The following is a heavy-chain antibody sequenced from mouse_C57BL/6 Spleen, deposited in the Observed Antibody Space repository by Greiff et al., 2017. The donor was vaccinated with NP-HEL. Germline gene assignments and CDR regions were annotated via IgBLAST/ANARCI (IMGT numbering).Heavy chain of an antibody. J-gene: IGHJ2*01. V-gene: IGHV1-50*01. D-gene: IGHD2-5*01. CDR3: ARSYYSNYFLDY. CDR2: IDTSDSYT. Sequence: QVQLQQPGAELVKPGASVKLSCKASGYTFTSYWMQWVKQRPGQGLEWIGEIDTSDSYTYYNQKFKGKATLTVDTSSSTVYKRLSSLTSDDSAVYYCARSYYSNYFLDYWGQGTTLTVSS. CDR1: GYTFTSYW.